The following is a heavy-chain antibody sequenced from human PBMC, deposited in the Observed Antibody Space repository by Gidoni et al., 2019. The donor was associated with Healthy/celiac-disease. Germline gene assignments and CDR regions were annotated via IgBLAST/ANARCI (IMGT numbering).Heavy chain of an antibody. D-gene: IGHD2-2*01. V-gene: IGHV3-30-3*01. CDR3: ARASTKGLRYYYYGMDV. CDR1: GFTFRRYA. J-gene: IGHJ6*02. CDR2: ISYDGSNK. Sequence: QVQLVASGGGVVQPGRSLRLSCAASGFTFRRYAMHWVRQAPGKGLDGVAVISYDGSNKYYADSVKGRFTISRDNSKNTLYLQMNSLRAEDTAVYYCARASTKGLRYYYYGMDVWGQGTTVTVSS.